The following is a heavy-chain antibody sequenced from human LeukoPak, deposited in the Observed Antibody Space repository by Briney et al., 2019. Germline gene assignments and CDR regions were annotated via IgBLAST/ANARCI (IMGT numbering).Heavy chain of an antibody. CDR2: IIPIFGTA. D-gene: IGHD4-17*01. CDR1: GYTFTGYY. Sequence: GASVKVSCKASGYTFTGYYMHWVRQAPGQGLEWMGGIIPIFGTANYAQKFQGRVTITADESTSTAYMELSSLRSEDTAVYYCARGGDYEGVYYFDYWGQGTLVTVSS. J-gene: IGHJ4*02. V-gene: IGHV1-69*13. CDR3: ARGGDYEGVYYFDY.